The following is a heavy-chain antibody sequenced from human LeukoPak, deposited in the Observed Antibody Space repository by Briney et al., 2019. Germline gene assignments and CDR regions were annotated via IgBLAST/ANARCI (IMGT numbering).Heavy chain of an antibody. J-gene: IGHJ4*02. V-gene: IGHV3-53*01. D-gene: IGHD3-16*01. CDR2: VYSGERT. Sequence: GGSLRLSCAAFGFTVSSNFMSWVRQAPGKGLEWVSVVYSGERTYYADSVKGRFTISRDSSKNTLSLQMNSPRADDTAVYYCARERVGGEALRGFYFDYWGQGTLVTVSS. CDR3: ARERVGGEALRGFYFDY. CDR1: GFTVSSNF.